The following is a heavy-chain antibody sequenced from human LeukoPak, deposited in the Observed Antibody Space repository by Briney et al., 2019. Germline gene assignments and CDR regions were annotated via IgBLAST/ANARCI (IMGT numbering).Heavy chain of an antibody. CDR2: ISGSGGST. CDR1: GFTFSSYA. V-gene: IGHV3-23*01. J-gene: IGHJ4*02. D-gene: IGHD2-2*01. CDR3: ARRYCSSASCLFDY. Sequence: GGSLRLSCAASGFTFSSYAMSWVRQATGKGLEWVSAISGSGGSTYSADSGKGRFTISRDNSKNTLYLQISSPRAENTAVYYCARRYCSSASCLFDYGGQGTLVTVSS.